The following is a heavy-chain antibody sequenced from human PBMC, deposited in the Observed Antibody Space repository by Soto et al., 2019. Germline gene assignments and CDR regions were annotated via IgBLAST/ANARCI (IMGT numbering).Heavy chain of an antibody. D-gene: IGHD1-1*01. V-gene: IGHV4-59*12. CDR1: GVSFSSYY. Sequence: PSETLSLTCTVSGVSFSSYYWSWIRQPPGKGLEWIGYIHYSGSTSYNPSLKSRPTISIDTSENQFSLKLTSVTAANTAVYFCASGHDAYKVRYWGQGTLVTVSS. J-gene: IGHJ4*02. CDR3: ASGHDAYKVRY. CDR2: IHYSGST.